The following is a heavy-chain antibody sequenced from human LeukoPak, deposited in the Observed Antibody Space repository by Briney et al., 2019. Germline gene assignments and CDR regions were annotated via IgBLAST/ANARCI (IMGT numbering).Heavy chain of an antibody. CDR1: GFTFSSYA. D-gene: IGHD2-15*01. CDR2: ISGSGGST. Sequence: GGSLRLSCAASGFTFSSYAMSWVRQAPGKGLEWVSAISGSGGSTYYADSVKGRFTISRDNSKNTLYLQMNSLRAEDTAVYYCAKDLSVDEAGGSEHGAPSYYFDYWGQGTLVTVSS. J-gene: IGHJ4*02. V-gene: IGHV3-23*01. CDR3: AKDLSVDEAGGSEHGAPSYYFDY.